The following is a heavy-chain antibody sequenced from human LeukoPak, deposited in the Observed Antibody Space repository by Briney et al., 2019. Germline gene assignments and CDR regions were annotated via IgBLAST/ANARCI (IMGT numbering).Heavy chain of an antibody. J-gene: IGHJ4*02. CDR1: GYTFTSYD. V-gene: IGHV1-8*03. CDR3: ATFVVTGPRRKTDY. Sequence: ASVKVSCKGSGYTFTSYDINWVRQATGQGVEWGGWMNPTSRNTGYPQKFQGRVTLTSNTSISTAYMELSSLRSEDPAVYYCATFVVTGPRRKTDYWGQGPLVTVSS. D-gene: IGHD2-15*01. CDR2: MNPTSRNT.